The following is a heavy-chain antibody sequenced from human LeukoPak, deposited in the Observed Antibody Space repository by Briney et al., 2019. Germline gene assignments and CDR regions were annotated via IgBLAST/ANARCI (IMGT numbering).Heavy chain of an antibody. CDR3: AKVVPAAYYFGY. Sequence: GGSLRLSCVASGFTFTKCAMSWIRQAPGKGLEWVSAISGSGGSTYYADSVKGRFTISRDNSKNTLYLQMNSLRAEDTAVYYCAKVVPAAYYFGYWGQGTLVTVSS. D-gene: IGHD2-2*01. V-gene: IGHV3-23*01. CDR2: ISGSGGST. J-gene: IGHJ4*02. CDR1: GFTFTKCA.